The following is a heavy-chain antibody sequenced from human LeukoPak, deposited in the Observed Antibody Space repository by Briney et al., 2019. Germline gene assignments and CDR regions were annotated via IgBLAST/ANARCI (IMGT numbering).Heavy chain of an antibody. Sequence: ASVKVSCKASGYSFTSYGISWVRQAPGQGLEWMGRISAYNGNTNYAQKLQGRVTMTTDTSTSTAYMELRSLRSDDTAVYYCARDRVAGNLDAFDIWGQGTMVTVSS. CDR1: GYSFTSYG. D-gene: IGHD6-19*01. CDR3: ARDRVAGNLDAFDI. V-gene: IGHV1-18*04. CDR2: ISAYNGNT. J-gene: IGHJ3*02.